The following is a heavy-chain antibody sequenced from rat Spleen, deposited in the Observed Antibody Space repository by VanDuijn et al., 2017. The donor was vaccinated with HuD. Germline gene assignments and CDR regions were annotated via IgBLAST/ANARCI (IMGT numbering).Heavy chain of an antibody. Sequence: EVRLVESGGGLVQPGRSLKVSCAASGFTFSDYYMAWVRQAPGTGIEWLSYISTDSSRTHYAKTVKGRFTLSRDNTRNTLYLQMDSLKSEDTATYYCVTTYFGYGYFDYWGQGVLVTVSS. CDR2: ISTDSSRT. J-gene: IGHJ2*01. CDR1: GFTFSDYY. V-gene: IGHV5-27*01. D-gene: IGHD1-9*01. CDR3: VTTYFGYGYFDY.